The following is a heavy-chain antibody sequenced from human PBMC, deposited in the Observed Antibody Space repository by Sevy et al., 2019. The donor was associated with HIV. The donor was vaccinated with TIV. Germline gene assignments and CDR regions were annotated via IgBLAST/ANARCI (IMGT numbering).Heavy chain of an antibody. V-gene: IGHV4-59*01. D-gene: IGHD3-3*01. CDR1: GGSISSYY. Sequence: SETLSLTCTVSGGSISSYYWSWIRQPPGKGLEWIGYIYYSGSTNYNPSLKSRVTISVDTSKNQFSLKLSSVTAADTAMYYCARVADFWSGFTYNWFDPWGQGTLVTVSS. J-gene: IGHJ5*02. CDR3: ARVADFWSGFTYNWFDP. CDR2: IYYSGST.